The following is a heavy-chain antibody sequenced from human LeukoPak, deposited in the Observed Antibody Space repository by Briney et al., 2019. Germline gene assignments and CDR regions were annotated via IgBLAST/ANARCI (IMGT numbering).Heavy chain of an antibody. CDR2: ISSSSSYI. CDR3: ARDRGITMIVVVPRMDV. D-gene: IGHD3-22*01. CDR1: GFTFSSYS. J-gene: IGHJ6*03. Sequence: PGGSLRLSCAASGFTFSSYSMNWVRQAPGKGLEWVSSISSSSSYIYYADSVKGRFTISRDNAKNSLYLQMNSLRAEDTAVYYCARDRGITMIVVVPRMDVWGKGTTVTVSS. V-gene: IGHV3-21*01.